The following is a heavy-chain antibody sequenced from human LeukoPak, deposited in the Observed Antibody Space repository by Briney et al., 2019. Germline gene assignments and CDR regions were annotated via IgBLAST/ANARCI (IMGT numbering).Heavy chain of an antibody. V-gene: IGHV3-7*03. D-gene: IGHD6-19*01. J-gene: IGHJ4*02. Sequence: GGSLRLSCTASGFTFSNFWMGWVRQAPGKGLEWVANIKQDETEKFYLGSVKGRFTISRDNAKNSLYLQMNSLRAEDTAVYYCAKDPAVAGPIDYWGQGTLVTVSS. CDR1: GFTFSNFW. CDR3: AKDPAVAGPIDY. CDR2: IKQDETEK.